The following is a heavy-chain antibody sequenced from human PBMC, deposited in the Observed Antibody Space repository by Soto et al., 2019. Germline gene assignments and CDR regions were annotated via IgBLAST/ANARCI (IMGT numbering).Heavy chain of an antibody. D-gene: IGHD2-8*02. CDR1: GFTFSSYV. V-gene: IGHV3-30*03. J-gene: IGHJ3*01. Sequence: QVQLVESGGGVVQPGRSLRLSCAASGFTFSSYVMHWVRQAPGKGLEWVAVISYDGSNKYYADSVKGRFTISRDNSKNTLYLQMNSLRAEDSAVYYCATLSGGADHDAFDLWGQGTIVTVSS. CDR3: ATLSGGADHDAFDL. CDR2: ISYDGSNK.